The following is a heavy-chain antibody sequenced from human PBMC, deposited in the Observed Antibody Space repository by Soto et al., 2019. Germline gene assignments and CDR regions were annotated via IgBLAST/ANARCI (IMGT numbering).Heavy chain of an antibody. Sequence: QVQLVQSGAEVKKPGSSVKVSCKAPGGTFRSYAISWVRQAPGQGLEWMGGIIPFFGTANYAQKFQARVTITADESTSTGYMGPSSLRSEDTAVYYCARSRRGSSSLDIYYYYSDSMDVWGQATTVTVSS. CDR1: GGTFRSYA. J-gene: IGHJ6*02. CDR2: IIPFFGTA. V-gene: IGHV1-69*01. CDR3: ARSRRGSSSLDIYYYYSDSMDV. D-gene: IGHD2-15*01.